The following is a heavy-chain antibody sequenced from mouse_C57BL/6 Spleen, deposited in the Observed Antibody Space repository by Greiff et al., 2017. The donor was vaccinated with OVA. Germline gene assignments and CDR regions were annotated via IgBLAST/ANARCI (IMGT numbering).Heavy chain of an antibody. D-gene: IGHD2-5*01. CDR2: IYPGDGDT. CDR1: GYAFSSYW. Sequence: ESGAELVKPGASVKISCKASGYAFSSYWMNWVKQRPGKGLEWIGQIYPGDGDTNYNGKFKGKATLTADKSSSTAYMQLSSLTSEDSAVYFCARLDSNYVNYAMDYWGQGTSVTVSS. CDR3: ARLDSNYVNYAMDY. J-gene: IGHJ4*01. V-gene: IGHV1-80*01.